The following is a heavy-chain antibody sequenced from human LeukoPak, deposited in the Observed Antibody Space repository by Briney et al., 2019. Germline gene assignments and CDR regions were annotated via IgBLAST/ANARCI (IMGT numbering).Heavy chain of an antibody. D-gene: IGHD1-26*01. CDR2: IYDNGST. CDR3: ARAGATQGYGMDV. J-gene: IGHJ6*02. V-gene: IGHV4-39*07. CDR1: GGSISSSSDY. Sequence: SETPSLTCTVSGGSISSSSDYWVWIRQPPGKGLEWIGSIYDNGSTYYNPSLKSRVTISVDTSKNQFSLKLSSVTAADTAVYYCARAGATQGYGMDVWGQGTTVTVSS.